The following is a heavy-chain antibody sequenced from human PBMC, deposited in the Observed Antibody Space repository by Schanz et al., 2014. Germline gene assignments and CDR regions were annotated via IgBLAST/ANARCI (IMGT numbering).Heavy chain of an antibody. CDR2: IKEDGSVK. J-gene: IGHJ4*02. D-gene: IGHD1-26*01. V-gene: IGHV3-7*02. Sequence: EVQLAESGGGLVQPGGSLRLSCAASTFTFSSDWMSWVRQAPGKGLEWVANIKEDGSVKDYVDSVKGRFTISRDNAKNSLYLQMNSLRAEDTGLYFCARGGSGSHYHLDYWGQGTLVTVSS. CDR1: TFTFSSDW. CDR3: ARGGSGSHYHLDY.